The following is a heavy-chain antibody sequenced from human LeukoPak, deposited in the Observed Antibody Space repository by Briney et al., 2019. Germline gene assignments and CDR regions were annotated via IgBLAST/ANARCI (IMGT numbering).Heavy chain of an antibody. CDR2: ISSGGSHI. J-gene: IGHJ4*02. Sequence: GGSLRLSCAASGFIFSTHSMSWVRQSPAKGLEWVSSISSGGSHIYYADSVKGRFTISRDNARNSLFLQMNSLRAEDTAVYYCVRDFRTQLDGYSPPYHFDYWGQGALVTVS. CDR3: VRDFRTQLDGYSPPYHFDY. CDR1: GFIFSTHS. V-gene: IGHV3-21*01. D-gene: IGHD5-24*01.